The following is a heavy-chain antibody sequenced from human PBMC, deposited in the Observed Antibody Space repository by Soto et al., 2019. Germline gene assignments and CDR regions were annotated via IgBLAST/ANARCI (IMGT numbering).Heavy chain of an antibody. J-gene: IGHJ6*03. CDR2: TYYRSKWYF. V-gene: IGHV6-1*01. D-gene: IGHD1-1*01. CDR3: ARGSWDDVSGHYYMDV. CDR1: RDRVANNSAG. Sequence: SQTLSLTCVISRDRVANNSAGWNWIRPTPSRGLEWLGRTYYRSKWYFNYAVSVESRITINPDTSKNQFSLQLSSVTPDDTAVYYCARGSWDDVSGHYYMDVWGKGTTVTVSS.